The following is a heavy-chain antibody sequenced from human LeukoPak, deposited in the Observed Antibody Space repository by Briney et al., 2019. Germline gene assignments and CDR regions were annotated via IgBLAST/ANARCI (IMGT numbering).Heavy chain of an antibody. CDR2: IYYSGST. J-gene: IGHJ4*02. V-gene: IGHV4-59*12. D-gene: IGHD2-2*02. CDR3: ARGLYTHNVRYFDN. Sequence: SETLSLTCAVYGGSFSGYYWSWIRQPPGKGLEWIGYIYYSGSTNYNPSPKSRVTISVDTSKNQFSLRLSSVTAADTAVYYCARGLYTHNVRYFDNWGQGTLVTVSS. CDR1: GGSFSGYY.